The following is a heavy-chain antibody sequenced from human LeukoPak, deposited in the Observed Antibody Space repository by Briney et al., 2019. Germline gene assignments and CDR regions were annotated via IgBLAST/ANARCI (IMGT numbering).Heavy chain of an antibody. D-gene: IGHD2-8*01. V-gene: IGHV3-30*02. Sequence: PGGSLRLSCAASGFTFSSYAMDWDRPAQGKGLDWVAFILYDENEQYYADSVKGRLTISRDTSKNTLCLEMNSLRAEYTGVYYCAKDLANAYTSDYWGQGTLVTVSS. CDR2: ILYDENEQ. CDR1: GFTFSSYA. CDR3: AKDLANAYTSDY. J-gene: IGHJ4*02.